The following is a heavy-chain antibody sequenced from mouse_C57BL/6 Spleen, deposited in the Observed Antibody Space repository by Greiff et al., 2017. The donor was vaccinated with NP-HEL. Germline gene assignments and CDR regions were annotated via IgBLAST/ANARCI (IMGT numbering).Heavy chain of an antibody. CDR3: ARQGNYGRTYAMDY. V-gene: IGHV5-6*01. D-gene: IGHD1-1*01. CDR1: GFTFSSYG. J-gene: IGHJ4*01. CDR2: ISSGGSYT. Sequence: EVKVVESGGDLVKPGGSLKLSCAASGFTFSSYGMSWVRQTPDKRLEWVATISSGGSYTYYPDSVKGRFTISRDNAKNTLYLQMSSLKSEDTAMYYCARQGNYGRTYAMDYWGQGTSVTVSS.